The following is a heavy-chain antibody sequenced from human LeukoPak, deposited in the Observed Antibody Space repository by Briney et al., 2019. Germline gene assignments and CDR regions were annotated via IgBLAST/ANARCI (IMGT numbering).Heavy chain of an antibody. D-gene: IGHD3-9*01. CDR2: INPNSGGT. J-gene: IGHJ4*02. V-gene: IGHV1-2*02. CDR1: GYIFSNYG. Sequence: GASVKVSCKASGYIFSNYGISWVRQAPGQGLEWMGWINPNSGGTNYAQKFQGRVTMTRDTSISTAYMELSRLRSDGTAVYYCARRPLRYFDYCFDYWGQGTLVTVSS. CDR3: ARRPLRYFDYCFDY.